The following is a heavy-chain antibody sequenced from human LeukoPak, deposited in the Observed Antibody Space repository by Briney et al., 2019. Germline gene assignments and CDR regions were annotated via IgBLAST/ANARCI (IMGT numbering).Heavy chain of an antibody. CDR1: GFTFNSYG. Sequence: GGSLRLSCAASGFTFNSYGMSWVRQAPGKGPEWVANIKQDGSEKYYVDSVKGRFTISRDNAKNSLYLQMNSLRAEDTAVYYCARDAFSRISVFGVVSDAFDIWGQGTMVTVSS. CDR2: IKQDGSEK. CDR3: ARDAFSRISVFGVVSDAFDI. D-gene: IGHD3-3*01. J-gene: IGHJ3*02. V-gene: IGHV3-7*01.